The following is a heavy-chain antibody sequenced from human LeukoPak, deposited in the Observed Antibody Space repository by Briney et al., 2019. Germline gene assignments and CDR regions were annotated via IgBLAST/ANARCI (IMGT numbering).Heavy chain of an antibody. V-gene: IGHV1-18*01. CDR2: ISAYNGNT. CDR1: GYTSTNYG. Sequence: ASVTVSCKASGYTSTNYGVIWVRQAPGQGLEWMGWISAYNGNTNYAQNLQGRVTMTTDTSTTTAYMELRSLNSDDTAVYYCARWGRDFDDWFDPWGQGTLVTVSS. CDR3: ARWGRDFDDWFDP. J-gene: IGHJ5*02. D-gene: IGHD3-9*01.